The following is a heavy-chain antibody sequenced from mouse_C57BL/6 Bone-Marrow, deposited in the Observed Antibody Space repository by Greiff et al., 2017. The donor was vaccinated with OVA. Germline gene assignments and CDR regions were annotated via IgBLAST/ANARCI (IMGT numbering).Heavy chain of an antibody. Sequence: QVQLQQPGAELVKPGASVKLSCKASGYTFTSYWMQWVKQRPGQGLEWIGEIDPSDSYTNYNQKFKGKATLTVDTSSSTAYMQLSSLTSEDSAVYYCASEDRAGYGLAYWGKGTLVTVSA. CDR3: ASEDRAGYGLAY. J-gene: IGHJ3*01. V-gene: IGHV1-50*01. CDR1: GYTFTSYW. D-gene: IGHD3-2*02. CDR2: IDPSDSYT.